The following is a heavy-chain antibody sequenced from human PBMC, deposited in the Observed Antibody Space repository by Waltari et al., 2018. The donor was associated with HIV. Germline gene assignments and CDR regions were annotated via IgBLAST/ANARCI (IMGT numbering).Heavy chain of an antibody. CDR3: ARGPHSYYGMDV. CDR2: IYYSGST. Sequence: QVQLQESGPGLVKPSETLSLTCTVSGGSISSYYWSWIRQPPGKGLEWIGYIYYSGSTNYNPSRKSRVTISVDTSKNQFSLKRSSVTAADTAVYYWARGPHSYYGMDVWGQGTTVTVSS. V-gene: IGHV4-59*01. J-gene: IGHJ6*02. CDR1: GGSISSYY.